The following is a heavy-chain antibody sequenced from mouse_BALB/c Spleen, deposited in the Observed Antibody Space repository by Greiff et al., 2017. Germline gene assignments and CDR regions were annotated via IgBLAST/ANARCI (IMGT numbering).Heavy chain of an antibody. CDR1: GYTFTSYW. J-gene: IGHJ2*01. CDR2: IYPGNSDT. CDR3: TIEGNSGNFDY. V-gene: IGHV1-5*01. D-gene: IGHD3-2*02. Sequence: EVQLQQSGTVLARPGASVKMSCKASGYTFTSYWMHWVKQRPGQGLEWIGAIYPGNSDTSYNQKFKGKAKLTAVTSTSTAYMELSSLTNEDSAVYYCTIEGNSGNFDYWGQGTTLTVSA.